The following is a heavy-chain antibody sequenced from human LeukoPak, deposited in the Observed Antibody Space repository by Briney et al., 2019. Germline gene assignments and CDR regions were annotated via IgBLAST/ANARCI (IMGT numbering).Heavy chain of an antibody. D-gene: IGHD6-19*01. CDR3: ARAYTSIAVAGIGY. Sequence: GASVKVSCKASGYTFTSHFMHWVRQAPGQGLEWMGIINPRGGSTSYTQKFQGRVTMTRDTSTSTVYMELSRLRSDDTAVYYCARAYTSIAVAGIGYWGQGTLVTVSS. CDR1: GYTFTSHF. J-gene: IGHJ4*02. V-gene: IGHV1-46*01. CDR2: INPRGGST.